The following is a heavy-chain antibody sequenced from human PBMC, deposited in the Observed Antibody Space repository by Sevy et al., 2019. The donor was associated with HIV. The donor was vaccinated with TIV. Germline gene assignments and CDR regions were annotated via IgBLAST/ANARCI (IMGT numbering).Heavy chain of an antibody. CDR2: ISAYNGNT. CDR1: GYTFTSYG. V-gene: IGHV1-18*01. D-gene: IGHD6-19*01. J-gene: IGHJ6*03. CDR3: ARGGIAVAGTSYYYYYMDV. Sequence: ASVKVSCKASGYTFTSYGISWVRQAPGQGLEWMGWISAYNGNTNYAQKLQGRVTMTTDISTSTAYMELRSLRSDDTAVYYYARGGIAVAGTSYYYYYMDVWGKGTTVTVSS.